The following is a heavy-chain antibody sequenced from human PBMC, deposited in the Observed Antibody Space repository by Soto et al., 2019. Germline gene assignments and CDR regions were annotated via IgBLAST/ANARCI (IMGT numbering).Heavy chain of an antibody. Sequence: QLQLQESGSGLVKPSQTLSLTCAVSGGSISSGGYSWSWIRQPPGKGLEWIGYIYHSGSTYYNPSLKSRVTISVDRSKNQLSLKLGSVTAADTAVYYCARGRYCSSTSCYQETHWFDPWGQGTLVTVSS. J-gene: IGHJ5*02. CDR2: IYHSGST. D-gene: IGHD2-2*01. CDR3: ARGRYCSSTSCYQETHWFDP. CDR1: GGSISSGGYS. V-gene: IGHV4-30-2*01.